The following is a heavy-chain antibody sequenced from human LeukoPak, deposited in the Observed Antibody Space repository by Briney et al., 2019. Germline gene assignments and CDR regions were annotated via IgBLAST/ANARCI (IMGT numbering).Heavy chain of an antibody. CDR3: ARAGHEYSSSSAVDY. CDR1: GFTFSSYE. D-gene: IGHD6-6*01. V-gene: IGHV3-48*03. CDR2: ISSSGSTI. Sequence: GGSLRLSCAASGFTFSSYEMNWVRQAPGKGLEWVSYISSSGSTIYYADSVKGRFTISRGNAKNSLYLQMNSLRAEDTAVYYCARAGHEYSSSSAVDYWGQGTLVTVSS. J-gene: IGHJ4*02.